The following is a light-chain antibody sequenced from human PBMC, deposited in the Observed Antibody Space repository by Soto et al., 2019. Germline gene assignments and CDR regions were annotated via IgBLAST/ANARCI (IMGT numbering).Light chain of an antibody. CDR2: EVS. CDR3: CSYTSSSTPWV. J-gene: IGLJ1*01. CDR1: SSDVGGYNY. V-gene: IGLV2-14*01. Sequence: QPALTQPASVSGSPGQSITISCTGTSSDVGGYNYVSWYQKHPGKAPKLMIYEVSDRPSGVSNRLSASKSGNTACLTISGLQAEYEAEYYCCSYTSSSTPWVFGTGTKVTVL.